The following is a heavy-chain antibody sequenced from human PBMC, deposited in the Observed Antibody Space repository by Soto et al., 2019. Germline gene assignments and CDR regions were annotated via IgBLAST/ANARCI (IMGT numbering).Heavy chain of an antibody. J-gene: IGHJ6*02. CDR2: IIPIFGTA. CDR3: ALRTLVATSDYYYYYCTDV. D-gene: IGHD5-12*01. V-gene: IGHV1-69*01. CDR1: GGTFSSYA. Sequence: QVQLVQSGAEVKKPGSSVKVSCKASGGTFSSYAISWVRQAPGQGLEWMGGIIPIFGTANYAQKFQGRVTITADESTSTAYMELSSLSSEDTAVYYCALRTLVATSDYYYYYCTDVWGQGTTVTVSS.